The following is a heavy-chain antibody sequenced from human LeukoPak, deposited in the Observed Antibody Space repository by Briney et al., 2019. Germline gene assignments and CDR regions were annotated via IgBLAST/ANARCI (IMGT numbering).Heavy chain of an antibody. J-gene: IGHJ4*02. CDR3: ARDITYYYDSSGPNAFDY. D-gene: IGHD3-22*01. Sequence: GGSLRLSCAASGFTFSSYSMNWVRQAPGKGLEWVSSISSSSSYIYYADSVKGRFTISRDNAKNSLYLQMNSLRAEDTAVYYCARDITYYYDSSGPNAFDYWGQGTLVTVSS. CDR2: ISSSSSYI. CDR1: GFTFSSYS. V-gene: IGHV3-21*01.